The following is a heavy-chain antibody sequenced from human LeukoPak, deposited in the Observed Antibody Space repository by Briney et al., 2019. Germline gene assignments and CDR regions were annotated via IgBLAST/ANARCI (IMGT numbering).Heavy chain of an antibody. V-gene: IGHV3-7*01. CDR2: IRQDGSEK. CDR1: GFTFSSYW. Sequence: GGSLRLSCAASGFTFSSYWMNWVRQASGKGLEWVANIRQDGSEKYYVDSVKGRFTISRDNAKNSLYLQMNSLRAEDTAVYYCARHKDYYYSYMDVWGKGTTVTISS. J-gene: IGHJ6*03. CDR3: ARHKDYYYSYMDV.